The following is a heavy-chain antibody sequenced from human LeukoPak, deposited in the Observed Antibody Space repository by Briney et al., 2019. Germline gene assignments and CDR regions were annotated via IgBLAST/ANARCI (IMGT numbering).Heavy chain of an antibody. V-gene: IGHV4-39*01. CDR2: IYYSGST. CDR3: ARLGVAAGLDY. Sequence: SETLSLTCTVSGGSISSSSYYWGWIRQPPGKGLGWIGSIYYSGSTYYNPSLKSRVTISVDTSKNQFSLKLSSVTAADTDVYYCARLGVAAGLDYWGQGTLVTVSS. D-gene: IGHD2-15*01. CDR1: GGSISSSSYY. J-gene: IGHJ4*02.